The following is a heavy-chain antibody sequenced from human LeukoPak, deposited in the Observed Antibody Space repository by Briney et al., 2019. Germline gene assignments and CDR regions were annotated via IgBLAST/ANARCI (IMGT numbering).Heavy chain of an antibody. CDR1: GFTFSSYA. CDR2: ISYDGSNK. Sequence: GGSLRLSCVGSGFTFSSYAMHWVRQAPGKGLEWVAVISYDGSNKYYADSVKGRFTISRDNSKNTLYLQMNSLRAEDTTVYHCAREPRITMSTAAFDIWGQGAMVTVSS. CDR3: AREPRITMSTAAFDI. D-gene: IGHD3-22*01. V-gene: IGHV3-30-3*01. J-gene: IGHJ3*02.